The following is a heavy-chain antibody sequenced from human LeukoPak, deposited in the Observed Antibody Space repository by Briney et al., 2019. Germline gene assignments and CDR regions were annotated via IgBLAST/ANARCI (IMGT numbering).Heavy chain of an antibody. CDR2: IYHSGST. Sequence: KPSETLSLTCAVSGGSISSGGYSWSWIRQPPGKGLEWIGYIYHSGSTYYNPSLKSRVTISVDRSKNRFSLKLSSVTAADTAVYYCARDYAIPKITIFGRNYYYGMDVWGQGTTVTVSS. V-gene: IGHV4-30-2*01. CDR3: ARDYAIPKITIFGRNYYYGMDV. J-gene: IGHJ6*02. CDR1: GGSISSGGYS. D-gene: IGHD3-3*01.